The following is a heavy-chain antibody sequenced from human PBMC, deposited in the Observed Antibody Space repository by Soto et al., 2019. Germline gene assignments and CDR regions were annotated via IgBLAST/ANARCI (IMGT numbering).Heavy chain of an antibody. CDR3: AHRATMTIFGLIIDNGIWFDP. J-gene: IGHJ5*02. CDR1: GFSLSTSGAA. D-gene: IGHD3-3*01. V-gene: IGHV2-5*02. CDR2: IYWDGDK. Sequence: QINLIESGPTLVKPTQPLTLTCTFSGFSLSTSGAAVGWVRQPPGRALEWLALIYWDGDKRYNASLGNRLTITKDTSMNQVVLTLPNVDPADTATYYCAHRATMTIFGLIIDNGIWFDPWGQGTRVIVSS.